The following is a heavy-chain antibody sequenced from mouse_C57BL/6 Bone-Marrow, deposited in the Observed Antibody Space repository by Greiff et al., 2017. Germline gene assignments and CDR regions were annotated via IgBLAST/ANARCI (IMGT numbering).Heavy chain of an antibody. CDR1: GYTFTSYW. CDR2: IYPTSGRT. J-gene: IGHJ2*01. D-gene: IGHD4-1*01. V-gene: IGHV1-55*01. CDR3: ARSGPLGRSFDY. Sequence: VQLQQPGAELVKPGASVKMSCKASGYTFTSYWITWVKQRPGQGLEWIGDIYPTSGRTNYNEKFKSKAILTVDTSSNTAYMQLSSLTSEDSAVFYCARSGPLGRSFDYWGQGITLTVSS.